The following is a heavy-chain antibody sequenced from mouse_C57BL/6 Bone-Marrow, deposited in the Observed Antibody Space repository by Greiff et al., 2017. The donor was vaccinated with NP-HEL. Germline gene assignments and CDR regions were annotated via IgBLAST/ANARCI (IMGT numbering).Heavy chain of an antibody. D-gene: IGHD2-1*01. CDR2: IYPGDGDT. CDR1: GYAFSSSW. Sequence: VQLQQSGPELVKPGASVKISCKASGYAFSSSWMNWVKQRPGKGLEWIGRIYPGDGDTNYNGKFKGKATLTADKSSSTAYMQLSSLTSEDSAVYFCASYGNGYFDYWGQGTTLTVSS. CDR3: ASYGNGYFDY. J-gene: IGHJ2*01. V-gene: IGHV1-82*01.